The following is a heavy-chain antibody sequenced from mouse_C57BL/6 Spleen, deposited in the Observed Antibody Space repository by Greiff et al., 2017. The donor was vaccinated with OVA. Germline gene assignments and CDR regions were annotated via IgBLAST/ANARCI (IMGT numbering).Heavy chain of an antibody. CDR1: GYTFPSYW. D-gene: IGHD2-4*01. J-gene: IGHJ3*01. V-gene: IGHV1-55*01. CDR2: IYPGSGST. CDR3: ARGSYYDYDVHAY. Sequence: QVQLQQPGAELVKPGASVKMSCKASGYTFPSYWITWVKPRPGQGLEWIGDIYPGSGSTNYNEKFKSKATLTVDTSSSTAYMQLSSLTSEDSAVYDCARGSYYDYDVHAYWGQGTLVTVAA.